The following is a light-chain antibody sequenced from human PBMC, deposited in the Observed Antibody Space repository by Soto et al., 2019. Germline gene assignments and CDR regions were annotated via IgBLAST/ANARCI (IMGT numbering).Light chain of an antibody. J-gene: IGLJ2*01. Sequence: QSALMQPASVSGSPGQSITISCTGTSSDVGDNRYISWYQQHPGKAPKVMIYDVGNRPSGVSNRFSGSKSGNTAALTISGLQVEDEADYYCYSHTSGTRGVFGGGTKATVL. V-gene: IGLV2-14*03. CDR2: DVG. CDR1: SSDVGDNRY. CDR3: YSHTSGTRGV.